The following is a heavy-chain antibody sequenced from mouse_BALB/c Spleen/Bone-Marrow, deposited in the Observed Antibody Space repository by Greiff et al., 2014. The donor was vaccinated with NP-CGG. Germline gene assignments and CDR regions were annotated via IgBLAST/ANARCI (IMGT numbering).Heavy chain of an antibody. Sequence: VQLQQSGAELVKPGASVKLSCTASGFNIKDTYMHWVKQRPEQGLEWIGRIDPANGNTKYDPKFQGKATITADTSSNTAYLQLSSLPSEDTAAYYCTTYYGSRFTYWGQGTLVTVSA. CDR2: IDPANGNT. CDR3: TTYYGSRFTY. J-gene: IGHJ3*01. D-gene: IGHD2-9*01. CDR1: GFNIKDTY. V-gene: IGHV14-3*02.